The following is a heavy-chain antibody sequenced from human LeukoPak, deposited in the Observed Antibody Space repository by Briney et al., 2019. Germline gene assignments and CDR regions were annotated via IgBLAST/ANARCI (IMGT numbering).Heavy chain of an antibody. V-gene: IGHV3-30-3*01. Sequence: GGSLRLSCAASGFTFTSYAFHWVRQAPGKGLEWVAAISYDGGNKLYADSVKGRFTIFRDNSKNTVYLQMTSLRAEDTAVFFCARVDSSGWLIYGMDVWGQGTTVIVSS. D-gene: IGHD6-19*01. CDR3: ARVDSSGWLIYGMDV. CDR2: ISYDGGNK. J-gene: IGHJ6*02. CDR1: GFTFTSYA.